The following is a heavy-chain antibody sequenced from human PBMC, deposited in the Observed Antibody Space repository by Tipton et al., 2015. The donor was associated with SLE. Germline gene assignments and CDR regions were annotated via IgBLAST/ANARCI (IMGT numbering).Heavy chain of an antibody. J-gene: IGHJ4*02. Sequence: TLSLTCTVSGGSISRYYWSWIRQPPGKGLEWIGFVYDSGSAYYSPSLKSRVTISVDTSKNQFSLKLSSVTTADTAVYYCARGARGNSYGSDEDFDYWGQGTLVTVSS. CDR2: VYDSGSA. CDR3: ARGARGNSYGSDEDFDY. V-gene: IGHV4-59*01. CDR1: GGSISRYY. D-gene: IGHD5-18*01.